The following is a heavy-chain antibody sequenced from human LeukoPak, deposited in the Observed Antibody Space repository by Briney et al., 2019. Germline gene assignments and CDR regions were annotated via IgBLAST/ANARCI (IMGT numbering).Heavy chain of an antibody. CDR1: GGSFSGYY. CDR2: INHSGST. Sequence: SETLSLTCAVYGGSFSGYYWSWIRQPPGKGLEWIGEINHSGSTNYNPSLKSRVTISVDTSKNQFSLKLSSVTAADTAVYYCARGRGYCGSTSCYRPTPFDPWGQGTLVTVSS. V-gene: IGHV4-34*01. D-gene: IGHD2-2*01. CDR3: ARGRGYCGSTSCYRPTPFDP. J-gene: IGHJ5*02.